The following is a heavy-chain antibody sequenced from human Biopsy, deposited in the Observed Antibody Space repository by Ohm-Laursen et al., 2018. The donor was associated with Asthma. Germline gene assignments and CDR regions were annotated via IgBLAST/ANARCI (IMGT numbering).Heavy chain of an antibody. CDR3: ARRGGVRRYFDY. CDR2: IYYIGST. CDR1: GGSISRGAYY. J-gene: IGHJ4*02. V-gene: IGHV4-30-4*01. D-gene: IGHD3-16*01. Sequence: SETLSFASTVSGGSISRGAYYWSWVGQPPGKGLEWIGYIYYIGSTYYNPSLKSRVAISLDTSKNQFSLKLSSVTAAGTAVYFCARRGGVRRYFDYWGQGTLVTVSS.